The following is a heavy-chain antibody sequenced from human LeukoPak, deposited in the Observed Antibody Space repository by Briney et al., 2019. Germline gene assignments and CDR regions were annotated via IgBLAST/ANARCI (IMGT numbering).Heavy chain of an antibody. CDR3: AKDCAVGQQLLLFDI. Sequence: GGSLRLSCAASGFAFSSYAMSWVRQAPGKGLEWVSAISGSGGSTYYADSVKGRFTISRDNSKNTLYLQMNSLRAEDTAVYYCAKDCAVGQQLLLFDIWGQGTMVTVSS. CDR1: GFAFSSYA. CDR2: ISGSGGST. J-gene: IGHJ3*02. D-gene: IGHD6-13*01. V-gene: IGHV3-23*01.